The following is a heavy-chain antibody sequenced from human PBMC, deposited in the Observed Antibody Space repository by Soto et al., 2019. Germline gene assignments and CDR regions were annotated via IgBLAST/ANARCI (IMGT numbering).Heavy chain of an antibody. CDR2: VIPKFGTA. D-gene: IGHD3-10*01. CDR3: AILRGSRLLWTGDSIYYYNEMDV. Sequence: QLQLVQSGAEVKKPGSSVTVSCKASGDTFSNYAFNWVRQAPGQGLEGMGGVIPKFGTAKYAQKFKGRVTTAADESTGSAYMEDSRRRSDDTAVYCCAILRGSRLLWTGDSIYYYNEMDVWGQATAVPVSS. CDR1: GDTFSNYA. V-gene: IGHV1-69*01. J-gene: IGHJ6*02.